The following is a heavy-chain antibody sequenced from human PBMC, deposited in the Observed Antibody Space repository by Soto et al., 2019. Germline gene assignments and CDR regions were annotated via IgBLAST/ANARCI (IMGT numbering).Heavy chain of an antibody. J-gene: IGHJ6*03. V-gene: IGHV3-33*01. CDR3: ARVSHSWSPGHYMDL. CDR1: GFTFSSYG. CDR2: IWYDGSNK. Sequence: PGGSLRLSCAASGFTFSSYGMHWVRQAPGKGLEGVAVIWYDGSNKYYADSVKGRFTISRDNSKNTLYLQMNSLRAEDTAVYYCARVSHSWSPGHYMDLWGKGTTVTVS.